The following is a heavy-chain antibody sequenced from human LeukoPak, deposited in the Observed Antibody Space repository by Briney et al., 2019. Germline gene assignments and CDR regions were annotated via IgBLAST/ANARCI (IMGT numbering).Heavy chain of an antibody. Sequence: GGSLRLSCAASGFTFSSYWMHWVRQAPGKGLVWVSRINSDGSSTSYADSVKGRFTISRDNAKNTLYLQMNSLRAEDTAVYYCATLTTVTTEVANWGQGTLATVSS. CDR3: ATLTTVTTEVAN. V-gene: IGHV3-74*01. CDR2: INSDGSST. J-gene: IGHJ4*02. CDR1: GFTFSSYW. D-gene: IGHD4-17*01.